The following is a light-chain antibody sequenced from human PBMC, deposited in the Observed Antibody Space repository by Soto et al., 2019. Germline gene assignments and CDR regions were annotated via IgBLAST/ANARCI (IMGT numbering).Light chain of an antibody. J-gene: IGLJ2*01. CDR3: CCFAGSNTYI. Sequence: HSVLTQPASLSGSPGQSITISCTGTSSDIGSFNLVSWYQQFPGEVPKLIIYESYKRPSGISTRFSGSRSDNTASLTISGLQAEDEADYYCCCFAGSNTYIFGGGTKVTVL. V-gene: IGLV2-23*01. CDR1: SSDIGSFNL. CDR2: ESY.